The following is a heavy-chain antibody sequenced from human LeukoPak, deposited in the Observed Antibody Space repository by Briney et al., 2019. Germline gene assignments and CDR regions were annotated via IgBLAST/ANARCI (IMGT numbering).Heavy chain of an antibody. Sequence: ASVKVSCKASGYTFTGYYMHWVRQAPGQGLEWMGWINPNSGGTNYAQMLQGRLTMTTDTSSSTAYMELRSLRSDDTAVYYCARVGGQCATGICYTSDFWGQGTLVTVSS. V-gene: IGHV1-2*02. CDR1: GYTFTGYY. D-gene: IGHD2-8*01. CDR3: ARVGGQCATGICYTSDF. J-gene: IGHJ4*02. CDR2: INPNSGGT.